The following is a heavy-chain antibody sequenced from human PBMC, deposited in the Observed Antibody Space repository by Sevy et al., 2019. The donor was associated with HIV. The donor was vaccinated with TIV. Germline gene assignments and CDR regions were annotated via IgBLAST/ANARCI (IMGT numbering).Heavy chain of an antibody. CDR2: ISSSGSTI. CDR3: ARARLRWMVDAFDI. Sequence: GGSLRLSCAASGFTFSDYYMSWIRQAPGKGLEWVSYISSSGSTIYYADSVKGRFTISRDNAKNSLYLQMNSLRVEDTAVYYCARARLRWMVDAFDIWGQGTMVTVSS. D-gene: IGHD5-12*01. CDR1: GFTFSDYY. J-gene: IGHJ3*02. V-gene: IGHV3-11*01.